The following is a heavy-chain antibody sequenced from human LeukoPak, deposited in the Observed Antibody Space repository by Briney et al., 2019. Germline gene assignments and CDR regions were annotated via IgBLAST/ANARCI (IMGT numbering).Heavy chain of an antibody. J-gene: IGHJ5*02. CDR1: GFTFTSSA. D-gene: IGHD1-7*01. CDR2: IVVGSGNT. Sequence: PGTSVKVSCKASGFTFTSSAMQWVRQARGQRLEWIGWIVVGSGNTNYAQKFQERVTITRDMSTSTAYMGLSSLRSEDTAVYYCAAEGLTGTTVRWFDPWGQGTLVTVSS. CDR3: AAEGLTGTTVRWFDP. V-gene: IGHV1-58*02.